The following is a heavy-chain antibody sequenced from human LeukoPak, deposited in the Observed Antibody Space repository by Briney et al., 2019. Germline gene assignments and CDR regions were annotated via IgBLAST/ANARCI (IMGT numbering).Heavy chain of an antibody. CDR2: ISPSGDIT. CDR3: AQLGDVFGYCSSTSCRDV. D-gene: IGHD2-2*01. CDR1: GFIFSRHG. Sequence: GGSLRLSCAASGFIFSRHGMNWVRQAPGKGLEWVSGISPSGDITYYADSVKGRFTISRDNSKNTLYLQMNSLRAEDTAVYYCAQLGDVFGYCSSTSCRDVWGKGTTVTVSS. V-gene: IGHV3-23*01. J-gene: IGHJ6*04.